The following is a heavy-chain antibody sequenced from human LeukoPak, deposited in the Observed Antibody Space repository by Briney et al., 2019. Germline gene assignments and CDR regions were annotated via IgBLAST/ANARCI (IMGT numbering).Heavy chain of an antibody. D-gene: IGHD5-24*01. J-gene: IGHJ6*03. CDR3: ARDAGLLDGYRQTKYYHMDV. V-gene: IGHV1-46*01. Sequence: ASVKVSCKASGYTFTSYYMHWVRQAPGQGLEWMGIINPSGGSTSYAQKFQGRVTMTRDMSTSTVYMELSSLRSEDTAVYYCARDAGLLDGYRQTKYYHMDVWGKGTTVTVSS. CDR1: GYTFTSYY. CDR2: INPSGGST.